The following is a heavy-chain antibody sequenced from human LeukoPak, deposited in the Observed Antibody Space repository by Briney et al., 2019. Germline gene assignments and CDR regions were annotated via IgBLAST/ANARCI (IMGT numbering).Heavy chain of an antibody. Sequence: GGSLRLSCAASGFTFRSYAMRWVRRAPGKGLEGVSAISGNGRDTFYADSVRGRFTISRDNSKNTLYLQMNNLRAEDTAVYYCAKVVNSGNYYYFDYWGQGTLVTVSS. D-gene: IGHD1-26*01. CDR1: GFTFRSYA. J-gene: IGHJ4*02. V-gene: IGHV3-23*01. CDR3: AKVVNSGNYYYFDY. CDR2: ISGNGRDT.